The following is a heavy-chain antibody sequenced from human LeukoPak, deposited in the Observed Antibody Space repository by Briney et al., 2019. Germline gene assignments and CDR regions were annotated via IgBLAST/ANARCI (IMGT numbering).Heavy chain of an antibody. V-gene: IGHV1-69*02. CDR2: IIPILGIA. Sequence: SVKVSCKASGGTFSSYTISWVRQAPGQGLEWMGRIIPILGIANYAQKFQGRVAITADKSTSTAYMELSSLRSEDTAVYYCARTTAVAREYFQHWGQGTLVTVSS. CDR1: GGTFSSYT. D-gene: IGHD4-11*01. J-gene: IGHJ1*01. CDR3: ARTTAVAREYFQH.